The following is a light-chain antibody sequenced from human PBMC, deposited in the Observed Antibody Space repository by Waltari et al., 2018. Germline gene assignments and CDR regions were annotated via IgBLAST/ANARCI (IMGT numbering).Light chain of an antibody. CDR2: KAS. CDR1: QSISSW. CDR3: QQYNSFPWT. V-gene: IGKV1-5*03. J-gene: IGKJ1*01. Sequence: DIQMAQSPSTLSASVGDRVTITCRASQSISSWLAWYQQKPGKAPNLLIYKASALESGVPSICSGSGSATDFTLTISGLQPDDFATYFCQQYNSFPWTCGQGTKVEIK.